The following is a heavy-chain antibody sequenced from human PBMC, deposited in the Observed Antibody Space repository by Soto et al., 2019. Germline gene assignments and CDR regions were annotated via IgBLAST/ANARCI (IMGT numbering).Heavy chain of an antibody. V-gene: IGHV1-46*01. CDR1: GYTFTSYY. Sequence: QVQLVQSGAEVKKPGASVKVSCKASGYTFTSYYMHWVRQAPGQGLEWMGIINPSGGSTSYAQKFQGRVTMTRDTSTSTVYMELSILRSEDTAVYYCARASSGDCTNGVCYIPTYFDYWGQGTLVTVSS. CDR3: ARASSGDCTNGVCYIPTYFDY. CDR2: INPSGGST. J-gene: IGHJ4*02. D-gene: IGHD2-8*01.